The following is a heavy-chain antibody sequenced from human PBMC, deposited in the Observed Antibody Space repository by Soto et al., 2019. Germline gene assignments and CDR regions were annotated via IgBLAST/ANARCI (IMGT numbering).Heavy chain of an antibody. CDR1: GFTFSSYA. CDR3: AKDPGSYSSGWNQSPSWFDP. V-gene: IGHV3-23*01. Sequence: GGSLRLSCAASGFTFSSYAMSWVRQAPGKGLEWVSAISGSGGSTYYADSVKGRFTISRDNSKNTLYLQMNSLRAEDTAVYYCAKDPGSYSSGWNQSPSWFDPWGQGTLVTVSS. CDR2: ISGSGGST. D-gene: IGHD6-19*01. J-gene: IGHJ5*02.